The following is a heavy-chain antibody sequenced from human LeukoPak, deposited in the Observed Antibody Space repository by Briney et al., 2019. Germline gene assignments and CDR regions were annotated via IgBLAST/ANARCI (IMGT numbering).Heavy chain of an antibody. CDR3: ARDYSSSSHFDF. V-gene: IGHV3-21*01. D-gene: IGHD6-6*01. CDR1: GFSFSSHW. CDR2: ISSSSSYNI. Sequence: GESLRLSCAASGFSFSSHWMNWVRQAPGKGLEWVSSISSSSSYNIYHSDSVKGHFTISRDNAKHSLYLQMNSLRAGDTAVYYCARDYSSSSHFDFWGQGTLVTVSS. J-gene: IGHJ4*02.